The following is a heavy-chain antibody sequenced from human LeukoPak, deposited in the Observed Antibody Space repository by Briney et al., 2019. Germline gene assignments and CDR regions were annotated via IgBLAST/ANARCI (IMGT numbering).Heavy chain of an antibody. Sequence: GGSHRLSCAASGFIFSKAWMAWVRQAPGKGLEWVGHIKTEAEDGTTDYAAPVKGRFTISRDDAKSTLYLQMNSLNTEDTAVYFCTSALNLVLGELLGYWGQGTLVTVSS. V-gene: IGHV3-15*01. D-gene: IGHD3-16*01. CDR1: GFIFSKAW. J-gene: IGHJ4*02. CDR2: IKTEAEDGTT. CDR3: TSALNLVLGELLGY.